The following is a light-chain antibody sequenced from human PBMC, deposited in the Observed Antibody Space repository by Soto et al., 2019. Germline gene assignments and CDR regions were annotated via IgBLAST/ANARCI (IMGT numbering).Light chain of an antibody. Sequence: QSVLTQPPSAYGTPGQRVTISCSGSSSNIGRSYVFWYKQLPGTAPRLLIYRNNQRPSGVPDRFAGSKSGTGASLAISGLRSDDEAVYYCAAWDDSLSGVVFGGGTKLTVL. CDR2: RNN. CDR1: SSNIGRSY. J-gene: IGLJ2*01. CDR3: AAWDDSLSGVV. V-gene: IGLV1-47*01.